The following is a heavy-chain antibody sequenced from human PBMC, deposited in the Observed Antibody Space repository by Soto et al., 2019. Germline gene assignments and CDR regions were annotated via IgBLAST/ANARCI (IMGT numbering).Heavy chain of an antibody. Sequence: GGSLRLSCAASGFTFSTYWMHWVRQAPGQGLVWVSHINSGGSTTSYADSVKGRFTISRDNAKNTLYLQMNSLRAEDTAVYYCAREDRVTTFPFDYWGQGSLVTVSS. V-gene: IGHV3-74*01. CDR1: GFTFSTYW. D-gene: IGHD4-17*01. CDR2: INSGGSTT. J-gene: IGHJ4*02. CDR3: AREDRVTTFPFDY.